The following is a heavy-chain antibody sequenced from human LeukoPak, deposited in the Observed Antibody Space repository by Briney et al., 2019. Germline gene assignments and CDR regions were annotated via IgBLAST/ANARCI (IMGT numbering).Heavy chain of an antibody. Sequence: SETLSLTCTVSGGSISSSSYYWGWIRQPPGKGLEWIGSIYYSGSTYYNPSLKSRITISVDTSKNQFSLKLSSVTAADTAVYYCAEHGVSGFPLGELSLPNWFDPWGQGTLVTVSS. V-gene: IGHV4-39*01. CDR1: GGSISSSSYY. CDR2: IYYSGST. J-gene: IGHJ5*02. D-gene: IGHD3-16*02. CDR3: AEHGVSGFPLGELSLPNWFDP.